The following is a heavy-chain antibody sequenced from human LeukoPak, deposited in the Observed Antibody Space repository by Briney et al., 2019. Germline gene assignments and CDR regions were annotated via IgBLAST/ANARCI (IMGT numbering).Heavy chain of an antibody. CDR3: ARWERALDT. Sequence: GGSLRLSCAAAGFSFSDYYMSWIRVAPGKGLECISYISGGGSAVYRADSVKGRFTISRDNAKNSLYLEMNSLTVEDTGVYYCARWERALDTWGQGTLVTVSS. J-gene: IGHJ5*02. CDR2: ISGGGSAV. V-gene: IGHV3-11*04. CDR1: GFSFSDYY. D-gene: IGHD1-26*01.